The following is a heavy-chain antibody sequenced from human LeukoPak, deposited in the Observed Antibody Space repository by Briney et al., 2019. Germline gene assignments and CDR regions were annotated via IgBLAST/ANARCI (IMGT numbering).Heavy chain of an antibody. CDR1: GYTFTSYG. CDR2: ISAYDGNT. CDR3: ASSSTSRYPSFDP. V-gene: IGHV1-18*04. Sequence: ASVKVSCKASGYTFTSYGISWVRQAPGQGLEWMGWISAYDGNTNYAQKLQGRVTMTTDTSTSTAYMELRSLRSDDTAVYYCASSSTSRYPSFDPWGQGTLVTVSS. D-gene: IGHD2-2*01. J-gene: IGHJ5*02.